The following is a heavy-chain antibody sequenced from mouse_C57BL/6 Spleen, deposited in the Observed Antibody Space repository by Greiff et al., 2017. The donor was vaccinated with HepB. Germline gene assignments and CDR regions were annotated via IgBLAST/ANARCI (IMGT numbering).Heavy chain of an antibody. V-gene: IGHV14-3*01. CDR2: IDPANGNT. J-gene: IGHJ4*01. D-gene: IGHD2-3*01. CDR3: AKGDGYPLYAMDS. Sequence: EVQLQQSVAELVRPGASVKLSCTASGFNIKNTYMHWVKQRPEQGLEWIGRIDPANGNTKYAPKFPGKATITADTSSNTAYLQLSSLTSEDTAIYYCAKGDGYPLYAMDSWGQGTSVTVSS. CDR1: GFNIKNTY.